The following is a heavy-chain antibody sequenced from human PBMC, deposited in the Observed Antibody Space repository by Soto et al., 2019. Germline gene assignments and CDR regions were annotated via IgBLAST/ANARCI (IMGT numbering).Heavy chain of an antibody. Sequence: SETLSLTCAVYGGSLSGYYWSWIRQPPGKGLEWIGEINHGGSTTYNPSLKSRVTISVDTSNNQFSLKLDSVTAADTAVYYCARDRVPGAMDLDFWGQGTPVTVSS. J-gene: IGHJ4*02. D-gene: IGHD2-2*01. CDR2: INHGGST. CDR1: GGSLSGYY. CDR3: ARDRVPGAMDLDF. V-gene: IGHV4-34*01.